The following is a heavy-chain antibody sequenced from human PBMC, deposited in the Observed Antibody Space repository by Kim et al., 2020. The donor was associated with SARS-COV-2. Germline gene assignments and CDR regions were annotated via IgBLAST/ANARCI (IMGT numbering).Heavy chain of an antibody. J-gene: IGHJ4*02. CDR3: ARDVLSSGWGDDY. CDR1: GFTFSSYS. CDR2: ISSSSSYI. V-gene: IGHV3-21*04. Sequence: GGSLRLSCAASGFTFSSYSMNWVRQAPGKGLEWVSSISSSSSYIYYADSVKGRFTISRDNAKNSLYLQMNSLRAEDTAVYYCARDVLSSGWGDDYWGQGTLVTVSS. D-gene: IGHD6-19*01.